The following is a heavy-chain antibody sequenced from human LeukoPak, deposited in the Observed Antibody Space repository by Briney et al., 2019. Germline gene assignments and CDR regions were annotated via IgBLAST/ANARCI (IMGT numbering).Heavy chain of an antibody. V-gene: IGHV5-51*01. CDR1: GYSSTNYW. CDR2: IYPGDSDT. J-gene: IGHJ6*02. Sequence: GESLKISSKGSGYSSTNYWLGWVRHMPGKRLEWMRIIYPGDSDTRYSPSFQGLVTISADKSISTSYLQWSSLKASDTAIYYCARHTHGPEDLTYGMDVWGQGTTVTVSS. CDR3: ARHTHGPEDLTYGMDV. D-gene: IGHD3-9*01.